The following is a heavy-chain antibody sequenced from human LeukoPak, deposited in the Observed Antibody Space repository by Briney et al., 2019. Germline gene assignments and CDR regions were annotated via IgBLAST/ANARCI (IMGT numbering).Heavy chain of an antibody. D-gene: IGHD3-9*01. CDR2: INHSGRT. Sequence: PSETLSLTCGVSGGPFSAYYWSWIRQPPGKGLELIGEINHSGRTNYNPSLKSRVTISVDTSKNQFSLNLSSVTAADTAVYYCARSPLTGNYGDWFDPWGQGTLVIVSS. CDR1: GGPFSAYY. J-gene: IGHJ5*02. V-gene: IGHV4-34*01. CDR3: ARSPLTGNYGDWFDP.